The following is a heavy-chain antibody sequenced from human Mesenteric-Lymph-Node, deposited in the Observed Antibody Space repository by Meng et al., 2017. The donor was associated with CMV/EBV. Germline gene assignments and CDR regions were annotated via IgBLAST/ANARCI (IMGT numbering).Heavy chain of an antibody. CDR2: IGTTGDT. V-gene: IGHV3-13*01. CDR3: AKDGRLQAVDIVVEPAAGYFDS. D-gene: IGHD2-2*01. Sequence: GGSLRLSCAASGFIFSTYDMHWVRQSADKGLEWVSSIGTTGDTHYRDSVRGRFTISRDNYKHTLFLQMSSLGAADTAIYYCAKDGRLQAVDIVVEPAAGYFDSWGQGVLVTVSS. CDR1: GFIFSTYD. J-gene: IGHJ4*02.